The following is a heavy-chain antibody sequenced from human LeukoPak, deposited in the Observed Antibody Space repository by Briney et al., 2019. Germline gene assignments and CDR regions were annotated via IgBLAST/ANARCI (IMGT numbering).Heavy chain of an antibody. CDR1: GFTFSSYA. Sequence: GRSLRLSCAASGFTFSSYAMHWVRQAPGKGLEWVAVISYDGSNKYYADSVKGRFTISRDNSKNTLYLQMNSLRAEDTAVYYCAKDPGTAMVTVDYWGQGTLVTVSS. V-gene: IGHV3-30-3*01. CDR2: ISYDGSNK. CDR3: AKDPGTAMVTVDY. D-gene: IGHD5-18*01. J-gene: IGHJ4*02.